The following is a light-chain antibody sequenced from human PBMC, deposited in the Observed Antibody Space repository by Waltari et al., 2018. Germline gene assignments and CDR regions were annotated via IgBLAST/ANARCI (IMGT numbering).Light chain of an antibody. V-gene: IGKV2D-29*01. CDR2: EVS. J-gene: IGKJ4*02. Sequence: TQTPLSLSVTPGQPASISCKSSQSPLHTNGTTSFSWYLQKPGQPPQLLLYEVSKRFGGVPNRFIGGGSATDVTRKISRVSADDVGVYFCLQVTNLRSFGAGTKVEIK. CDR3: LQVTNLRS. CDR1: QSPLHTNGTTS.